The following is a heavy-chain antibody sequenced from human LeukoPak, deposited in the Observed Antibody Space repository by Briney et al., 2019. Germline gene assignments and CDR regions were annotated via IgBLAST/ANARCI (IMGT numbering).Heavy chain of an antibody. D-gene: IGHD4-11*01. CDR2: ITWNSGRL. CDR3: AKGAQQFNYFDY. CDR1: GFKFDDYA. Sequence: QPGRSLRLSCATSGFKFDDYAMHWVRQAPGMGLGWISGITWNSGRLDYADSVKGRFTISRDGDKKSLYLQMNSLRPEDTAVYFCAKGAQQFNYFDYWGPGTLVTVSS. V-gene: IGHV3-9*01. J-gene: IGHJ4*02.